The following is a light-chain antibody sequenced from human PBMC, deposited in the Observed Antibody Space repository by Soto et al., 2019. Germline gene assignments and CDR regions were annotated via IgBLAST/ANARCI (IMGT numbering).Light chain of an antibody. J-gene: IGKJ3*01. CDR3: QQLNSFPIP. Sequence: IQLTQSPSSLSASVGDRVTIACRARQGIANFLAWYQQKPWKAPKLLIYGASTLQGGVPSRFSGSGSGTDFTLTISSLQPEDFATYYCQQLNSFPIPFGPGTKVDIK. CDR2: GAS. CDR1: QGIANF. V-gene: IGKV1-9*01.